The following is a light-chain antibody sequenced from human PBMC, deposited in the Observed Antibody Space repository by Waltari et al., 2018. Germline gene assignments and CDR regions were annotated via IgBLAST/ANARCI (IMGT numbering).Light chain of an antibody. V-gene: IGKV1-39*01. J-gene: IGKJ2*01. CDR1: QSISSS. CDR3: QQSYSTPYT. Sequence: DIQMTQSPSSLSASVGDRVTITCRASQSISSSLNWYQQKPGKAPKLLIYASSSLQSGVPSSFSGSGSGKEFTLTISSLQPEDFATYYCQQSYSTPYTFGQGTKLEIK. CDR2: ASS.